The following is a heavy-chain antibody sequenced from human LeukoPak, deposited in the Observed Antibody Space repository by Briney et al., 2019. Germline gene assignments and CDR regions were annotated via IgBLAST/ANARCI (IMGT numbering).Heavy chain of an antibody. CDR1: GFTVSSNY. J-gene: IGHJ4*02. V-gene: IGHV3-53*01. CDR3: VRGDYGDYTLFDY. CDR2: IYSGGST. D-gene: IGHD4-17*01. Sequence: AGGSLRLSCAASGFTVSSNYMSWVRQAPGKGLEWVSVIYSGGSTYYADSVEGRFTISRNNSKNTLYLQRNSLRAEDTAVYYCVRGDYGDYTLFDYWGQGTLVTVSS.